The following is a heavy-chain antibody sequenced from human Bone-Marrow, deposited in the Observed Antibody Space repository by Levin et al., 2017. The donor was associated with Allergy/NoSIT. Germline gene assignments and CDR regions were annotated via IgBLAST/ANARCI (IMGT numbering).Heavy chain of an antibody. V-gene: IGHV1-69*01. CDR3: ARDKGGMVAARPGWFDP. J-gene: IGHJ5*02. D-gene: IGHD6-6*01. CDR2: IIPIFGTA. Sequence: TSGGSLRLSCKASGGTFSSYAISWVRQAPGQGLEWMGGIIPIFGTANYAQKFQGRVTITADESTSTAYMELSSLRSEDTAEYYCARDKGGMVAARPGWFDPWGQGTLVTVSS. CDR1: GGTFSSYA.